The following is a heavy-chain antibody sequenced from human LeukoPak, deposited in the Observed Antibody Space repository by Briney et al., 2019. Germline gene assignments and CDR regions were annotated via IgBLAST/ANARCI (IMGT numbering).Heavy chain of an antibody. J-gene: IGHJ6*03. Sequence: SETLSLTCAVYGGSFSGYYWSWIRQPPGKGLEWIGEINHSGSTNYNPSLTSRVTISVDTSKNQFSLKLSSVTAADTAVYYCARAGKGYYYYMDVWGKGTPVTVSS. CDR3: ARAGKGYYYYMDV. CDR1: GGSFSGYY. D-gene: IGHD4-23*01. CDR2: INHSGST. V-gene: IGHV4-34*01.